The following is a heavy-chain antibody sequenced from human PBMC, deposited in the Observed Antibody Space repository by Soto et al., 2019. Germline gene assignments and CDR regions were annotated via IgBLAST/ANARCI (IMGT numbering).Heavy chain of an antibody. J-gene: IGHJ6*02. Sequence: EVQLVESGGGLVQPGGSLRLSCVASGFTFSRYWMHWVRQAPGKGLVWVSRINSDGSTTSYADSVRGRFTISRDYAKNTLYLQMNSLRAEDTAVYYCARDDGDHGWGTRYGMDVWGQGTTVTVSS. CDR2: INSDGSTT. D-gene: IGHD3-16*01. CDR1: GFTFSRYW. V-gene: IGHV3-74*01. CDR3: ARDDGDHGWGTRYGMDV.